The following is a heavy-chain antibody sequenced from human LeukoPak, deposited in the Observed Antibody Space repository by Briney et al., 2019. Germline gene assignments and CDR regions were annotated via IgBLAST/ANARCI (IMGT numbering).Heavy chain of an antibody. CDR1: GGSLSSGGYY. CDR3: ARYYYDSSGYYSPT. V-gene: IGHV4-31*03. CDR2: IYYSGST. Sequence: SETLSLTCTVSGGSLSSGGYYWSWIRQHPGKGLEWIGYIYYSGSTYYNPSLKSRVTISVDTSKNQFSLKLSSVTAADTAVYYCARYYYDSSGYYSPTWGQGTLVTVSS. J-gene: IGHJ5*02. D-gene: IGHD3-22*01.